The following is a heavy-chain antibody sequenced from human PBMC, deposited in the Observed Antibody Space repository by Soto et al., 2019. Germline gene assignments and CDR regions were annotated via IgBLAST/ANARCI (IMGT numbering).Heavy chain of an antibody. V-gene: IGHV1-69*04. D-gene: IGHD6-19*01. CDR3: ARDRKQWLVPVREYYYMDV. CDR2: IIPIPGIT. J-gene: IGHJ6*03. Sequence: ASVKVSCKASGGTFSSYTISWVRQAPGQGLEWMGRIIPIPGITNYAQKFQGRVTITADKSTRTTYMELSSLRSEDTAVYYCARDRKQWLVPVREYYYMDVWGKGTTVTVSS. CDR1: GGTFSSYT.